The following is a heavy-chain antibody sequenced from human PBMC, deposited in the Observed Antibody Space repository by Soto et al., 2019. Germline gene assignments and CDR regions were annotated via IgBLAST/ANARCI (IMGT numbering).Heavy chain of an antibody. CDR1: GGSISSGGYY. J-gene: IGHJ5*02. CDR2: IYYSGST. CDR3: ARETFSPRGYSSSVPRGGPLDP. D-gene: IGHD6-19*01. V-gene: IGHV4-31*03. Sequence: PSETLSLTCTVSGGSISSGGYYWSWIRQHPGKGLEWIGYIYYSGSTYYNPSLKSRVTISVDTSKNQFSLKLSSVTAADTAVYYCARETFSPRGYSSSVPRGGPLDPWGQGTLVTVSS.